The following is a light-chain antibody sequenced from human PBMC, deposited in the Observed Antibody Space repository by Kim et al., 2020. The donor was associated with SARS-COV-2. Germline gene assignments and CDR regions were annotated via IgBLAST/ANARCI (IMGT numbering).Light chain of an antibody. CDR3: QQYNAWPLT. V-gene: IGKV3-15*01. Sequence: EIVMGQSPATLSVSPGERASLSCRASQSIRKLAWYQQKPGQAPRLLIYDASTRATGVAARFSGSGSGTDFTLTISSLQSEDFAVYYCQQYNAWPLTFGGGTKVDIK. CDR1: QSIRK. J-gene: IGKJ4*01. CDR2: DAS.